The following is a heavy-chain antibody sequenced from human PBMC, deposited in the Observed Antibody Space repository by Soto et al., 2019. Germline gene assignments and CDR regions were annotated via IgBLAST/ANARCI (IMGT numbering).Heavy chain of an antibody. CDR1: GIMSSGYG. CDR2: INPILDST. V-gene: IGHV1-69*09. D-gene: IGHD6-25*01. CDR3: ATMKRARLDS. Sequence: EQVVQSGPAMKEPGSSVKVSCRASGIMSSGYGFSWVRQAPGQGLEWVGMINPILDSTHYAQNLQGRVPLSVDKSRDTAYLEVTSLRLEDTAIYFCATMKRARLDSWGRGTVVTASS. J-gene: IGHJ4*02.